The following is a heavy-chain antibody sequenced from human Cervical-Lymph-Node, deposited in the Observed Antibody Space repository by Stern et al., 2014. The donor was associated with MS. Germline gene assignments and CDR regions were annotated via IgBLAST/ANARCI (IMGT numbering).Heavy chain of an antibody. V-gene: IGHV2-5*02. CDR1: GVSLNISGVG. J-gene: IGHJ4*02. CDR2: IFWDDER. Sequence: QVTLRESGPTLVKPTQTLTLTCTLSGVSLNISGVGVGWIRQPPGKALERLVLIFWDDERSYNPSLESRLTITYDTSKHQLVLSMTDMAPVDTATYYCAHDLGYWGQGTLVTVSS. CDR3: AHDLGY. D-gene: IGHD3-3*01.